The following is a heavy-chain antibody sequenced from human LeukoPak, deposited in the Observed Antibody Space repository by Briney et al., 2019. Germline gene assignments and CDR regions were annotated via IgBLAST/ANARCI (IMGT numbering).Heavy chain of an antibody. Sequence: PGRSLRFSCAASGFTFSSYAMHWVRQAPGKGLEWVAVISYDGSNKYYADSVKGRFTTSRDNSKNTLYLQMNSLRAEDTAVYYCARDRVGATDYFDYWGQGTLVTVSS. CDR3: ARDRVGATDYFDY. J-gene: IGHJ4*02. D-gene: IGHD1-26*01. CDR1: GFTFSSYA. CDR2: ISYDGSNK. V-gene: IGHV3-30-3*01.